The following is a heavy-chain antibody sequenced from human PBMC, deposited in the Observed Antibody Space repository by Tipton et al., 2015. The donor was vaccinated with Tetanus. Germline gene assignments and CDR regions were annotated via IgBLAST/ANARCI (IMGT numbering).Heavy chain of an antibody. V-gene: IGHV4-31*03. CDR2: IYYSGST. CDR1: GGSISSGGYY. D-gene: IGHD4-17*01. J-gene: IGHJ3*02. Sequence: TLSLTCTVSGGSISSGGYYWSWIRQHPGKGLEWIGYIYYSGSTYYSPSLKSRVAISVDTSKNQFSLKLSSVTAADTAVYYCARVRDSYGDLPNDAFDIWGQGTMVTVSS. CDR3: ARVRDSYGDLPNDAFDI.